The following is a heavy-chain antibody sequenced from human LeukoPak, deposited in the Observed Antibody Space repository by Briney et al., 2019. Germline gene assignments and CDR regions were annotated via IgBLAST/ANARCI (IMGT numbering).Heavy chain of an antibody. CDR3: ARGHHYYDSSAYYY. CDR1: GFTFISYW. CDR2: INSDGSTT. D-gene: IGHD3-22*01. Sequence: GGSLRLSCAASGFTFISYWMHWVRHAPGKGLVWVSRINSDGSTTSHAASVKGRFTISRDTAKNTLYLQMNSLRAEDTAVYYCARGHHYYDSSAYYYWGQGTLVTVSS. V-gene: IGHV3-74*01. J-gene: IGHJ4*02.